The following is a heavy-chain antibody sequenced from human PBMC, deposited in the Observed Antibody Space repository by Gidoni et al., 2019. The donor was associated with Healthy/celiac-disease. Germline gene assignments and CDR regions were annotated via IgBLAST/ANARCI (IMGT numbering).Heavy chain of an antibody. CDR2: ISSRSSTI. D-gene: IGHD4-17*01. Sequence: EVQLVASGGGLGQPGGSLRLSCAASGFIFSTDSMNWVSKAPGKGMEWFSYISSRSSTIYNAYPVKGRFTISSEAANTSLYLLMISLIADDTAVYYCAGGQAGVFNYGDYSPFDYWGQGTLVTVSS. J-gene: IGHJ4*02. CDR3: AGGQAGVFNYGDYSPFDY. CDR1: GFIFSTDS. V-gene: IGHV3-48*01.